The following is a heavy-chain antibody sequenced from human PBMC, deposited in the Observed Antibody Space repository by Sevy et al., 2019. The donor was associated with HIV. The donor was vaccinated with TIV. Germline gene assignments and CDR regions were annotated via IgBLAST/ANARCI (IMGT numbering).Heavy chain of an antibody. Sequence: GGSLRLSCAASGFIFSSHWMTWVRQAPGKGLEWVANIKQDGSEKYYVASVKGRFTISRDNAKNSLSLQMNSLRVEDRAMYYSASDYSWGQGTLVTVSS. V-gene: IGHV3-7*01. CDR2: IKQDGSEK. CDR1: GFIFSSHW. J-gene: IGHJ4*02. CDR3: ASDYS.